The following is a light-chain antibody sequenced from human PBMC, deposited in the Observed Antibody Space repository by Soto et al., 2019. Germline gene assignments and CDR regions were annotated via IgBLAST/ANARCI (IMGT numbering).Light chain of an antibody. CDR3: QQYGSSRNT. J-gene: IGKJ2*01. Sequence: ENVLTQSPGTLSLSPGERATLSCGASQSVTSSYLAWYQQKPGQAHRLLIYSASSRATGVPDRLSGSGSATDFTLTISRVEPEDFAVYYCQQYGSSRNTFGQGTKVDIX. CDR1: QSVTSSY. V-gene: IGKV3-20*01. CDR2: SAS.